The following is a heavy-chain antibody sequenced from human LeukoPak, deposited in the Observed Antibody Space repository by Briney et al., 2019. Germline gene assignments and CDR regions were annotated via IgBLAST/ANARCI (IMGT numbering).Heavy chain of an antibody. CDR2: INPSGGST. J-gene: IGHJ6*03. D-gene: IGHD3-22*01. V-gene: IGHV1-46*01. Sequence: ASVKVSCKASGYTFTGYYMHWVRQAPGQGLEWMGIINPSGGSTSYAQKFQGRVTMTRDMSTSTVYMELSSLRSEDTAVYYCAREAGDSSGYYRTDYYYYYMDVWGKGTTVTVSS. CDR3: AREAGDSSGYYRTDYYYYYMDV. CDR1: GYTFTGYY.